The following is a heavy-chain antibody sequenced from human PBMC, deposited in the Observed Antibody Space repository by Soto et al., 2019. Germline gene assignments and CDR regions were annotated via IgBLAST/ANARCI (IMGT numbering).Heavy chain of an antibody. D-gene: IGHD4-4*01. CDR3: ARDRAVTTAGTIKYYYYYMDV. Sequence: GGSLRLSCAASGFTVSSNYMSWVRQAPGKGLEWVSVIYSGGSTYYADSVKGRFTISRHNSKNTVYLQMNSLRAEDTAVYYGARDRAVTTAGTIKYYYYYMDVWGKGTTVTVSS. V-gene: IGHV3-53*04. CDR2: IYSGGST. CDR1: GFTVSSNY. J-gene: IGHJ6*03.